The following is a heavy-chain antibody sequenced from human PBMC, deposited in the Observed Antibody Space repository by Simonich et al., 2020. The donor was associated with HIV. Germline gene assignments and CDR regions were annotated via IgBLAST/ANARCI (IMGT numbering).Heavy chain of an antibody. V-gene: IGHV3-23*01. CDR1: GFTFSSYA. CDR2: MSGSGGRT. D-gene: IGHD3-3*01. CDR3: AKDRYYNFWSGYYDY. Sequence: EVQLLESGGGLVQPGGSLRLSCAASGFTFSSYAMSWVREAPGKGLEWVSAMSGSGGRTYYADSVKGRFTISRDNSKNTLYLQMNSLRAEDTAVYYCAKDRYYNFWSGYYDYWGQGTLVTVSS. J-gene: IGHJ4*02.